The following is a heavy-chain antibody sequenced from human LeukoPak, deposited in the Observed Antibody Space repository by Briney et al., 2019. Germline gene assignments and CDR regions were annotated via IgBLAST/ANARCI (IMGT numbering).Heavy chain of an antibody. J-gene: IGHJ4*02. Sequence: ASVKVSCKASGYTFSRYGIIWVRQAPGQGLEWMGWVSAFNGNTEYAQKLQGRVTMTTDTSTTTAYMELRSLTSDDTAVYYCARRGGSYSHSDFWGQGTLVTVSS. CDR2: VSAFNGNT. CDR1: GYTFSRYG. V-gene: IGHV1-18*01. D-gene: IGHD1-26*01. CDR3: ARRGGSYSHSDF.